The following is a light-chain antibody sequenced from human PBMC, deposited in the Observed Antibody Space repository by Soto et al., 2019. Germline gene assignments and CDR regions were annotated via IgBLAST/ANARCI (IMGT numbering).Light chain of an antibody. Sequence: EIVMTQSPATLAVSPGERATLSCRASQSVSNNLAWYQQKPGQTPRLLIYGASARVAGIPARFSGSGFGTEFTLTISSLQSEDFAVYYCQHYNNCPPATLGQGTRVEFK. J-gene: IGKJ1*01. V-gene: IGKV3-15*01. CDR3: QHYNNCPPAT. CDR2: GAS. CDR1: QSVSNN.